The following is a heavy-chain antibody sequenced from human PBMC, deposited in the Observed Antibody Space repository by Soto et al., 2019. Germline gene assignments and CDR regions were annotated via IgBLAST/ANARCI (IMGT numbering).Heavy chain of an antibody. Sequence: PSETLSLTCAVSGDSISSLNWWSWVRQPPEKGLEWIAEIYHTGDTSYNPSLKSRVTISLDKSKNQFSLKLSSVTAADTAVYFCARTPYYFDYWGQGILVTVSS. CDR1: GDSISSLNW. CDR2: IYHTGDT. CDR3: ARTPYYFDY. J-gene: IGHJ4*02. D-gene: IGHD2-21*01. V-gene: IGHV4-4*02.